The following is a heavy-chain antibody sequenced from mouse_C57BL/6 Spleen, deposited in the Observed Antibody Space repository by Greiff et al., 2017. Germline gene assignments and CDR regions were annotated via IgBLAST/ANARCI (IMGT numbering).Heavy chain of an antibody. V-gene: IGHV1-26*01. CDR2: INPNNGGT. D-gene: IGHD1-1*02. CDR1: GYTFTDYY. J-gene: IGHJ4*01. CDR3: ARSVGSWYAMDY. Sequence: EVQLQQSGPELVKPGASVKISCKASGYTFTDYYMNWVKQSHGKSLEWIGDINPNNGGTSYNQKFKGKATLTVDKSSSTAYMELRSLTSEDSAVYYCARSVGSWYAMDYWGQGTSVTVSS.